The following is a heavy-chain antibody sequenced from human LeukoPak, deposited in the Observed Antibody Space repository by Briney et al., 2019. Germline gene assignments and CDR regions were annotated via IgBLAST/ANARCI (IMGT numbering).Heavy chain of an antibody. J-gene: IGHJ5*02. CDR3: ARDAPAVAGIWYWFDP. Sequence: GGSLRLSCAASGFTFSSYTMNWVRQAPGKGLEWVSSISSGSSYIYYADSVKGRFTISRDNSKNTLYLQMNSLRAEDTAVYYCARDAPAVAGIWYWFDPWGQGTLVTVSS. CDR1: GFTFSSYT. V-gene: IGHV3-21*01. CDR2: ISSGSSYI. D-gene: IGHD6-19*01.